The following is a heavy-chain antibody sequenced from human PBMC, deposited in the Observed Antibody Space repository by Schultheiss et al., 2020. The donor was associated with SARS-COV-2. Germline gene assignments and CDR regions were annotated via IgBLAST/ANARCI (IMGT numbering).Heavy chain of an antibody. V-gene: IGHV4-61*08. D-gene: IGHD5-12*01. CDR3: ARGGGYSGYEFDS. J-gene: IGHJ4*02. Sequence: GSLRLSCTVSGGSISSGDYYWSWIRQPPGKGLEWIGYIYYTGSTNYNPSLKSRVTISVDTSKNQFSLRLSSVTAADTAVYYCARGGGYSGYEFDSWGQGTLVTVSS. CDR1: GGSISSGDYY. CDR2: IYYTGST.